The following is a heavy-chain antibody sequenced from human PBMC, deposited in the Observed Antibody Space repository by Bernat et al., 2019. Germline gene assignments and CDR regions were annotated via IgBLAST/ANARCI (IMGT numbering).Heavy chain of an antibody. D-gene: IGHD3-10*01. CDR3: ARGYYGSGSYYNSPFDY. Sequence: VQLVQSGAEVKKPGASVKVSCKASGYTFTGYYMHWVRQAPGQGLEWMGWINPNSGGTNYAQKFQGWVTMTRDTSISTAYMELSRLRSDDTAVYYCARGYYGSGSYYNSPFDYWGQGTLVTVSS. J-gene: IGHJ4*02. V-gene: IGHV1-2*04. CDR2: INPNSGGT. CDR1: GYTFTGYY.